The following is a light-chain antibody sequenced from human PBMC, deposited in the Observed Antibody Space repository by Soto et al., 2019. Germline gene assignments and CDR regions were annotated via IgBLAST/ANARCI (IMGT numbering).Light chain of an antibody. J-gene: IGKJ2*01. CDR1: QDISVY. CDR3: QHYNNLRYT. V-gene: IGKV1-33*01. CDR2: DAS. Sequence: DIQMTQSPSSLSASVGDRVTITCQESQDISVYLNWYKHKPGKAPKLLISDASNLETGVPSRFSGSGSETDFTFIISSLQTQDFATYYCQHYNNLRYTFDQGTKLEIK.